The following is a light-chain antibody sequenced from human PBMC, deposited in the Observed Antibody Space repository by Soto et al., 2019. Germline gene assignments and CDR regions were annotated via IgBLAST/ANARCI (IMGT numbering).Light chain of an antibody. CDR3: QQRSNWPRT. CDR1: QSVSSY. Sequence: IVFTQSPSTLSLSPGERAPRSCRASQSVSSYLAWYQQKPGQAPRLLIYDASNRATGIPARFSGSGSGTDFTLTISSLEPEDFAVYYCQQRSNWPRTFGQGTKVDIK. J-gene: IGKJ1*01. CDR2: DAS. V-gene: IGKV3-11*01.